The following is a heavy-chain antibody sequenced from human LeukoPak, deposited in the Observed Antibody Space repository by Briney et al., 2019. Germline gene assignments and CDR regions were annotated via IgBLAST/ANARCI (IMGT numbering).Heavy chain of an antibody. D-gene: IGHD3-3*01. CDR1: GFTFSSYA. Sequence: GGSLRLSCAASGFTFSSYAMSWVRQAPGKGLEWVSAISGSGGSTYYADSVKGRFTISRDNSKNTLYLQMNSLRAEDTAAYYCARSPYVLRFLEWFPTFDAFDIWGQGTMVTVSS. V-gene: IGHV3-23*01. J-gene: IGHJ3*02. CDR3: ARSPYVLRFLEWFPTFDAFDI. CDR2: ISGSGGST.